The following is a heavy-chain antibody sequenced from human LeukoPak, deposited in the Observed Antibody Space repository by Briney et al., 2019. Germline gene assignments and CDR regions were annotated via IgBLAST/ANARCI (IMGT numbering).Heavy chain of an antibody. J-gene: IGHJ4*02. CDR3: AILSIAAASSHPLFDY. Sequence: GGSLRLSRAASGFTFSNYGMHWVRQAPGKGLEWVAVISYDGSHKYYADSVKGRFTISRDNSKNTVYLQMNSLRAEDTALYYCAILSIAAASSHPLFDYWGQGTLVTVSS. CDR1: GFTFSNYG. V-gene: IGHV3-30*03. D-gene: IGHD6-13*01. CDR2: ISYDGSHK.